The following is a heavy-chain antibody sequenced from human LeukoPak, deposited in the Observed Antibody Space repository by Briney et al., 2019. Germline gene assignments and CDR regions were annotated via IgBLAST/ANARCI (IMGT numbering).Heavy chain of an antibody. J-gene: IGHJ6*03. Sequence: PGGSLRLSCAASGFTVSNNHMSWVRQAPGKGLEWVSVMYSGGSTYYADSVKGRFTISRDNSENTLYLHMNSLRAEDTAVYYCARATFWSGYQRDSWYMDVWGKGTTVTVSS. CDR2: MYSGGST. CDR3: ARATFWSGYQRDSWYMDV. CDR1: GFTVSNNH. D-gene: IGHD3-3*01. V-gene: IGHV3-66*02.